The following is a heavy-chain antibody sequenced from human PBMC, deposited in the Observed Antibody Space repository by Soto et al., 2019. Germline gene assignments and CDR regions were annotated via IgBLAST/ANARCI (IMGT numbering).Heavy chain of an antibody. J-gene: IGHJ6*02. CDR2: IYYSGST. Sequence: SKTLSLTCTVSGGSISSSSYYWGWIRQPPGKGLEWIGSIYYSGSTYYNPSLKSRVTISVYTAKHQFSLKMRSVTAADTAVYYCASVGATYYDYGMDVCGPGTTVT. CDR3: ASVGATYYDYGMDV. D-gene: IGHD1-26*01. V-gene: IGHV4-39*01. CDR1: GGSISSSSYY.